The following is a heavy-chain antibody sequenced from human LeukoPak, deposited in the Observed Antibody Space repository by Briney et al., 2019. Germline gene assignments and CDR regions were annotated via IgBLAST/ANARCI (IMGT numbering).Heavy chain of an antibody. CDR2: ISDDGTSE. D-gene: IGHD1-14*01. Sequence: GGSLRLSCEGSHYTFSYYFMYCVRQAPGKELEWVAAISDDGTSEHYADSVKGRFTISRDNSKNSLYPQMNRLRTEDTAVYYCARVRAYPYNSSPRHWFNPWGQGTLVTVSS. J-gene: IGHJ5*02. V-gene: IGHV3-30*04. CDR3: ARVRAYPYNSSPRHWFNP. CDR1: HYTFSYYF.